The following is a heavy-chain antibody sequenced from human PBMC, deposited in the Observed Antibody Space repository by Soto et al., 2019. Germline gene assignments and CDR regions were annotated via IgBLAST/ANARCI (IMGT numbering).Heavy chain of an antibody. CDR1: GGTFSSYA. V-gene: IGHV1-69*13. D-gene: IGHD2-2*01. Sequence: SVKVSCKASGGTFSSYAISWVRQAPGQGLEWMGGIIPIFGTANYAQKFQGRVTITADESTSTAYMELSSLRSEDTAVYYCASQYPLLYYYYGMDVWGQGTTVTVSS. J-gene: IGHJ6*02. CDR3: ASQYPLLYYYYGMDV. CDR2: IIPIFGTA.